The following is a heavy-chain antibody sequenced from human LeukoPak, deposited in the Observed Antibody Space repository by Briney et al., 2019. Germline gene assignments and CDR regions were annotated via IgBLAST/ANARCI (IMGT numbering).Heavy chain of an antibody. J-gene: IGHJ4*02. Sequence: ASVKVSCKASGGTFISYAISWVRQAPGQGLEWMGGIIPIFGTANYAQKFQGRVTITADESTSTAYMELSSLRSEDTAVYYCARVQLGRPKGHFDYWGQGTLVTVSS. CDR3: ARVQLGRPKGHFDY. CDR2: IIPIFGTA. CDR1: GGTFISYA. D-gene: IGHD7-27*01. V-gene: IGHV1-69*13.